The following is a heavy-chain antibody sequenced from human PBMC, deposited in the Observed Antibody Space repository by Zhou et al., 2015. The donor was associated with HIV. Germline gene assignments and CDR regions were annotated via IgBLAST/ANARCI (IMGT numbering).Heavy chain of an antibody. D-gene: IGHD6-6*01. J-gene: IGHJ2*01. CDR3: ARDRGGARPDWRYFDL. CDR2: ITPTFDIV. Sequence: QVQLVQSGTEVKKPGSSVKVSCKTSGGTFSGSEISWVRQAPGQGLEWMGEITPTFDIVNYAQKFRGRVTITADEPTSTAYMELSSLRSEDAAVYYCARDRGGARPDWRYFDLWGRGTLVSVSP. CDR1: GGTFSGSE. V-gene: IGHV1-69*01.